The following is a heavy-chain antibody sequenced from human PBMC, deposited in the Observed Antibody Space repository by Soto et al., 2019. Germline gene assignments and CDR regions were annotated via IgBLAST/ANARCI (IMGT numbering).Heavy chain of an antibody. Sequence: SETLSLTCTVSGGSISSSSYYWGWIRQPPGKGLEWIGSIYYSGSTYYNPSLRSRVTISVHTSKNQFSLKLSSVTAADTAVYYCARHAYYYDSWGQGTLVTVSS. D-gene: IGHD3-22*01. J-gene: IGHJ4*02. CDR2: IYYSGST. CDR1: GGSISSSSYY. V-gene: IGHV4-39*01. CDR3: ARHAYYYDS.